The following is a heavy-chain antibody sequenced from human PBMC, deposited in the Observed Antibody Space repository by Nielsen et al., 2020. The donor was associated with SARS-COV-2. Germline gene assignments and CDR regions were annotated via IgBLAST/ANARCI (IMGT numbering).Heavy chain of an antibody. CDR2: IYYSGST. V-gene: IGHV4-30-4*01. D-gene: IGHD3-10*01. CDR1: GGSISSGDYY. Sequence: SETLSLTCTVSGGSISSGDYYWSWIRQPPGKGLEWIGYIYYSGSTYYNPSLKSRVTISVDTSKNQFSLKLSSVTAADTAVYYCARDTTPPHYYGSGYYYYGMDVWGQGTTVTVSS. J-gene: IGHJ6*02. CDR3: ARDTTPPHYYGSGYYYYGMDV.